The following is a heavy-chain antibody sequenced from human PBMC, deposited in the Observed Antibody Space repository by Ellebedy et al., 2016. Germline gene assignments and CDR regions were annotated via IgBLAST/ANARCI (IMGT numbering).Heavy chain of an antibody. Sequence: GESLKISXAPSGFTFASSAMSWVRQTPRKGLEWVSSISGSGARTDYADSVKGRFTISRDNFKDTLYLQMDSLRAEDTAIYYCAKQVNFWSGYPQGHDYYYMDVWGKGTTVIVSS. D-gene: IGHD3-3*01. J-gene: IGHJ6*03. CDR2: ISGSGART. CDR3: AKQVNFWSGYPQGHDYYYMDV. CDR1: GFTFASSA. V-gene: IGHV3-23*01.